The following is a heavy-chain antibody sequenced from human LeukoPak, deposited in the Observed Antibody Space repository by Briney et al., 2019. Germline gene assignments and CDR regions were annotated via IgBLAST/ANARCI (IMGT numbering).Heavy chain of an antibody. V-gene: IGHV4-59*01. Sequence: SETLSLTCTVSGASISSYYWSWIRQPPGKGLEWIGYIDYSGSTNYTPSLKSRVTISVDTSKNQFSLKLGSVTAADTALYYCAREAWVSGDSKYRYYGIDVWGQGTTVTVSS. CDR3: AREAWVSGDSKYRYYGIDV. J-gene: IGHJ6*02. D-gene: IGHD4-17*01. CDR1: GASISSYY. CDR2: IDYSGST.